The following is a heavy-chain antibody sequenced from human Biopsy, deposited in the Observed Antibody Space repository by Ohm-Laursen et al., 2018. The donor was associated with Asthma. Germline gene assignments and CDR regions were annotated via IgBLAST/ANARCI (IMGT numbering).Heavy chain of an antibody. D-gene: IGHD2-15*01. J-gene: IGHJ2*01. CDR2: ISYSGST. Sequence: GTLSLTCPVSGGSVSSGSYYWSWIRQPPGKGLAWVSYISYSGSTDYNPSLKSRLTISMGTSKNQFSLKLSSVTAADTAVYYCARVPTTLRYFDLWGRGTLVTVSS. CDR3: ARVPTTLRYFDL. V-gene: IGHV4-61*01. CDR1: GGSVSSGSYY.